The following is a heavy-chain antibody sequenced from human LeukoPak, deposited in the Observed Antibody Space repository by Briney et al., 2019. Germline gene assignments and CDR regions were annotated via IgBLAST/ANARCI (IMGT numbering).Heavy chain of an antibody. J-gene: IGHJ4*02. V-gene: IGHV1-8*03. CDR1: GYTFTSYD. Sequence: ASVKVSCKASGYTFTSYDINWVRQATGQGLEWMGWMNPNSGNTGYAQKFQGRVTITRSTSISTAYMELSSLRSEDTAVYYCARAFDILTEYYFDYWGQGTLVTVSS. CDR2: MNPNSGNT. CDR3: ARAFDILTEYYFDY. D-gene: IGHD3-9*01.